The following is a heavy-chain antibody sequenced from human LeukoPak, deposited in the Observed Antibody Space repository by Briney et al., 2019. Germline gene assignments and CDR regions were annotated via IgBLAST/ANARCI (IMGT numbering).Heavy chain of an antibody. D-gene: IGHD3-16*01. CDR2: IYTSGST. CDR3: ARHLGTNGSTRFDP. J-gene: IGHJ5*02. V-gene: IGHV4-61*02. CDR1: GGSISSGSYY. Sequence: SETLSLTCTVSGGSISSGSYYWSWIRQPAGKGLEWIGRIYTSGSTDYNPSLKSRVTMSVDTSKNQFSLKLSSVTAADTAVYYCARHLGTNGSTRFDPWGQGTLVTVSS.